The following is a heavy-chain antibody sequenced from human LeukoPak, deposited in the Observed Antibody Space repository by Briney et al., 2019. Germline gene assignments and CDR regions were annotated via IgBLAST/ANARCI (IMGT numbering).Heavy chain of an antibody. J-gene: IGHJ4*02. D-gene: IGHD6-19*01. CDR3: ARDLGGSSGWYGGIDEFDY. Sequence: PGGSLRLSCAASGFTFSSYEMNWVRQAPGKGLEWVSYISSSGSTIYYADSVKGRFTTSRDNAKNSLYLQMNSLRAEDTAVYYCARDLGGSSGWYGGIDEFDYWGQGTLVTVSS. V-gene: IGHV3-48*03. CDR1: GFTFSSYE. CDR2: ISSSGSTI.